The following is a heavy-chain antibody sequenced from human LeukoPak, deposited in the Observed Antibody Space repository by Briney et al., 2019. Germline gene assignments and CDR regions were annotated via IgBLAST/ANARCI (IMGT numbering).Heavy chain of an antibody. V-gene: IGHV3-64D*06. Sequence: PGGSLRLSCSASGFTFSSYTMHWVRQAPGKGLEYVSAITPHGGTTFYTDSVKGRFTISRDNSRNTLYLQMSSLSVDDTAVYYCVKDPGHTICPNWFDPWGQGTLVTVSS. CDR3: VKDPGHTICPNWFDP. D-gene: IGHD3-3*01. CDR2: ITPHGGTT. CDR1: GFTFSSYT. J-gene: IGHJ5*02.